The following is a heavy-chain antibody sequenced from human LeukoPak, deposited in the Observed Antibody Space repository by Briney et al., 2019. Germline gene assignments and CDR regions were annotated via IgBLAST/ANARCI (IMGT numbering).Heavy chain of an antibody. Sequence: VASVKVSCKASGFTFRTSGMQWVRQARGQRLEWIGWIVVGSGNTDYAQKFQERVTITRDMSTSTAYMELSSLRSEDTAVYYCARGASNYYDSSGDTDYWGQGTLVTVSS. CDR1: GFTFRTSG. D-gene: IGHD3-22*01. CDR3: ARGASNYYDSSGDTDY. J-gene: IGHJ4*02. V-gene: IGHV1-58*02. CDR2: IVVGSGNT.